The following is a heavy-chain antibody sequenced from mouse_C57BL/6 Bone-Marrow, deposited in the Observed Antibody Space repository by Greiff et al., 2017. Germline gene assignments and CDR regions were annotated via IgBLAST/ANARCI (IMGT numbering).Heavy chain of an antibody. CDR1: GFTFSDYY. CDR3: ASHYDYDGGYCDV. J-gene: IGHJ1*03. CDR2: ISNGGGST. Sequence: EVHLVESGGGLVQPGGSLKLSCAASGFTFSDYYMYWVRQTPEKRLEWVAYISNGGGSTYYPDTVKGRFTISRDNAKNTLYLQMSRLKSEDTAMYYCASHYDYDGGYCDVWGTGTTVTVSS. D-gene: IGHD2-4*01. V-gene: IGHV5-12*01.